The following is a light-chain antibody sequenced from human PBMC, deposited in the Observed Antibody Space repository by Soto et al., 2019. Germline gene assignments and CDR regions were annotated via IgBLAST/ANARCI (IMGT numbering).Light chain of an antibody. CDR1: QSVSSN. V-gene: IGKV3-15*01. J-gene: IGKJ1*01. CDR2: GAS. Sequence: EIVMTQSPATLSVSPGERATLSCRTSQSVSSNLAWYQQKPGQAPSLLIYGASTRATGIPARFSGSVSGTEFTLTISSLQSEDFAIYFCQQYNNWPPDRTFGQGTKVEIK. CDR3: QQYNNWPPDRT.